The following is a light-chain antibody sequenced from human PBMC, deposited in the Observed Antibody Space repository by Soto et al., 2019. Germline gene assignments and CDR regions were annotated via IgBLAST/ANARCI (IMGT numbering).Light chain of an antibody. V-gene: IGKV3-11*01. J-gene: IGKJ1*01. CDR3: QQRSNWPPWT. CDR2: DAS. CDR1: QSLSSY. Sequence: EIVLTQSPATLSLSPGERATLSCRASQSLSSYLAWYQQKPGQAPRLLIYDASNRATGIPARFSGSGSGTDFPLTISSLEPEDFAVYYCQQRSNWPPWTFGQGTKVEIK.